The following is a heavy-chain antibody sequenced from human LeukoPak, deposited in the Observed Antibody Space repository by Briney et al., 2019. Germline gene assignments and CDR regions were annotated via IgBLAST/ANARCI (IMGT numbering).Heavy chain of an antibody. Sequence: GESLKISCKGSGYSFTNYWIGWVRQMSGKGLEWMGIIYPGDSDTRYSPSFQGQVSISADKSIITAYLQWSSLKASDTAMYYCARTGYSSGWYGGFDIWGQGTLVTVSS. V-gene: IGHV5-51*01. CDR2: IYPGDSDT. CDR1: GYSFTNYW. CDR3: ARTGYSSGWYGGFDI. D-gene: IGHD6-19*01. J-gene: IGHJ3*02.